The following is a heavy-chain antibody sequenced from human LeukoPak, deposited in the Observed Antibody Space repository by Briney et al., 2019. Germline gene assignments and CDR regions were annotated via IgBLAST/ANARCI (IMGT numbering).Heavy chain of an antibody. J-gene: IGHJ4*02. CDR3: ARAGGSTVSHSDY. CDR1: GFTFSSYS. V-gene: IGHV3-21*01. CDR2: ISSSTSYI. Sequence: GRSLRLSCAASGFTFSSYSMNWIRQAPGEGLEWVSSISSSTSYIYYADSVKGRFTISKDNAKNSLYLQMNSLRAEDTAVYYCARAGGSTVSHSDYWGQGTLVTVSS. D-gene: IGHD4-17*01.